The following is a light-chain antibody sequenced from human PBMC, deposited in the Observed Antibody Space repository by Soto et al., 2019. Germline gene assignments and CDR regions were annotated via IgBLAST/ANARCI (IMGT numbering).Light chain of an antibody. CDR2: GAS. CDR3: LQDFNYPWT. Sequence: AIAMPESQSSLSASVGDTVTITCRASQGIGKDLAWFQQRPGKAPMLLIYGASGLQNGVPSRCSGSGCVTDFTLTISGPQPEDVATYFCLQDFNYPWTFGQGTKVEI. J-gene: IGKJ1*01. V-gene: IGKV1-6*01. CDR1: QGIGKD.